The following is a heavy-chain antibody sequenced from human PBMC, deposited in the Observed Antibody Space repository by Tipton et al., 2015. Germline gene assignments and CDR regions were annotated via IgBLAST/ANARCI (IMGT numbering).Heavy chain of an antibody. D-gene: IGHD5-12*01. CDR3: ARDGRGHEAMDV. Sequence: QLVQSGPEVKKTGSSVKVSCKASGGTIDISWVRQAPGQGLEWMGGIVPTFGIVKYAQNFQGRVTITADKSTSTAYLELISLRSEDTAVYYCARDGRGHEAMDVWGQGTTVIVSS. CDR1: GGTID. CDR2: IVPTFGIV. V-gene: IGHV1-69*17. J-gene: IGHJ6*02.